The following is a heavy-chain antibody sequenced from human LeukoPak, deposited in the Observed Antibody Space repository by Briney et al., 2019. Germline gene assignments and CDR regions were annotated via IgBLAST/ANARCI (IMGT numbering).Heavy chain of an antibody. D-gene: IGHD6-13*01. CDR3: ARLSPQQLSYFDY. V-gene: IGHV4-59*08. Sequence: PSETLSLTCTVSGDSINKYFWSWLRQSPGKGLEWIGYISHSGNTNYNPSLKSRVTISVDTSKNQFSLKLSSVTAADTAVYYCARLSPQQLSYFDYWGQGTLVTVSS. CDR2: ISHSGNT. J-gene: IGHJ4*02. CDR1: GDSINKYF.